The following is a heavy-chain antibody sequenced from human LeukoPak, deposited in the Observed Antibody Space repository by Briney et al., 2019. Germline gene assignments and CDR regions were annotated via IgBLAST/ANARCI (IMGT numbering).Heavy chain of an antibody. Sequence: GGSLRLSCAASGFTFSGSAMHWVRQASGKGLEWVGRIRSKANSYATAYAASVKGRFTISRDDSKNTAYLQMSSLKTEDTAVYYCTRTGYSSSWPFDYWGQGTLVTVSS. CDR1: GFTFSGSA. CDR2: IRSKANSYAT. J-gene: IGHJ4*02. D-gene: IGHD6-13*01. CDR3: TRTGYSSSWPFDY. V-gene: IGHV3-73*01.